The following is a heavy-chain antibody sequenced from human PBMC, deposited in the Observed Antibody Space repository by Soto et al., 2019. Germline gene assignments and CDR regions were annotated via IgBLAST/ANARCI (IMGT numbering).Heavy chain of an antibody. CDR1: GFTFSSYA. CDR3: ANPPYNWNDEGFDY. V-gene: IGHV3-23*01. J-gene: IGHJ4*02. CDR2: ISGSGGST. D-gene: IGHD1-1*01. Sequence: GGSLRLSCAASGFTFSSYAMSWVRQAPGKGLEWVSAISGSGGSTYYEDSVKGRFTISRDNSKNTLYLQMNSLRAEDTVVYYCANPPYNWNDEGFDYWGKGTLVTVSS.